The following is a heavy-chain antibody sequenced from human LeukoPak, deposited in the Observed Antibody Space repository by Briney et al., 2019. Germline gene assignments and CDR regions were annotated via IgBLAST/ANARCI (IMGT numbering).Heavy chain of an antibody. CDR3: ARVFEGVERHPLNYYYYRDV. J-gene: IGHJ6*03. CDR2: ISAYNGNT. CDR1: GYTFTSYG. D-gene: IGHD1-1*01. Sequence: GASVKVSCKASGYTFTSYGISWVRQAPGQGLEWMGWISAYNGNTNYAQKLQGRVTMTTDTSTSTAYMELRSLRSDDTAVYYCARVFEGVERHPLNYYYYRDVWGKGPTFTISS. V-gene: IGHV1-18*01.